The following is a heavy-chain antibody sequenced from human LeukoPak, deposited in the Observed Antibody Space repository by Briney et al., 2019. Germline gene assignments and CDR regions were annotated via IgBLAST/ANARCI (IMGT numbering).Heavy chain of an antibody. CDR2: INANSGGT. CDR1: VYTFTGYY. CDR3: ARGDSSGYYHWLDP. J-gene: IGHJ5*02. Sequence: ASVKVSCKASVYTFTGYYMHWVRQAPGQGLEWMGWINANSGGTNYAQKFQGRVTMTRDTSISTAYMELSRLRSDDTAVYYCARGDSSGYYHWLDPWGQGTLVTVSS. V-gene: IGHV1-2*02. D-gene: IGHD3-22*01.